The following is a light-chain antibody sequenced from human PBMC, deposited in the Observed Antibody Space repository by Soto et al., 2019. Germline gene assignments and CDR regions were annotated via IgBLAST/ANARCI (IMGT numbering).Light chain of an antibody. Sequence: DLQLTQSPPPLSASEGDRVTITCQASHDIKNYLNWYQQKPGKAPKLLIYDAYNLERGVPSRFSGSGTGTDFTFTIGSLQPEDVATYYCQQFDFLPPYTFGQGTRVEIK. CDR1: HDIKNY. J-gene: IGKJ2*01. V-gene: IGKV1-33*01. CDR3: QQFDFLPPYT. CDR2: DAY.